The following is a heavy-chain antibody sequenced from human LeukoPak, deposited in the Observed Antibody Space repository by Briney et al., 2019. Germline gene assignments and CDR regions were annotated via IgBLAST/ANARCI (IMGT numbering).Heavy chain of an antibody. V-gene: IGHV3-53*01. D-gene: IGHD2-21*02. CDR3: ARGPVTAPDY. J-gene: IGHJ4*02. CDR2: IYSGGNT. Sequence: SGGSLTLSCAASVFSVSNTYMSWLRHAPGKGLEWFSIIYSGGNTYYADSVKGRFTISRDNSKTTMYHQMNRLSPEDTAVYYCARGPVTAPDYWGQGTLVTVSS. CDR1: VFSVSNTY.